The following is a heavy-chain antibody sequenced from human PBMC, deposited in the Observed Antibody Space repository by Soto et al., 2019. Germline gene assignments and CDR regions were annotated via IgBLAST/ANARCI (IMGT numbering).Heavy chain of an antibody. CDR2: INSDGSST. D-gene: IGHD4-17*01. Sequence: SLRLSCAASGFTFSSYWMHWVRQAPGKGLVWVSRINSDGSSTSYADSVKGRFTISRDNAKNTLYLQMSSLRAEDTAVYYCARPKPLNYGDYGFDYWGQGIMVTVPQ. CDR1: GFTFSSYW. CDR3: ARPKPLNYGDYGFDY. J-gene: IGHJ4*02. V-gene: IGHV3-74*01.